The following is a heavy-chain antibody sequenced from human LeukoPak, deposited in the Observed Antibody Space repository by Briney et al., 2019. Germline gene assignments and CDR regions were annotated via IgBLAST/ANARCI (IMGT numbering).Heavy chain of an antibody. CDR2: IIPIFGTA. CDR1: GGTFSSYA. V-gene: IGHV1-69*05. D-gene: IGHD5-24*01. Sequence: SVKVSCKASGGTFSSYAISWVRQAPGQGLEWMGGIIPIFGTANYAQKFQGRVTITTDESTSTAYMELSSLRSEDTAVYYCARAGRWLRKLKSGDWFDPWGQGTLFTVSS. J-gene: IGHJ5*02. CDR3: ARAGRWLRKLKSGDWFDP.